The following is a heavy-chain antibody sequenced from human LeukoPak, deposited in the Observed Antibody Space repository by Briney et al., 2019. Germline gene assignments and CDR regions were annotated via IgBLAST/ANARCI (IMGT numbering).Heavy chain of an antibody. CDR2: IYYSGST. CDR3: AATWYSSGWQLAGY. V-gene: IGHV4-39*07. D-gene: IGHD6-19*01. CDR1: GGSISTSSYY. Sequence: PSETLSLTCTVSGGSISTSSYYWGWIRQPPGKGLEWIGSIYYSGSTYYNPSLKSRVTISVDTSKNQFSLKLSSVTAADTAVYYCAATWYSSGWQLAGYWGQGTLVTVSS. J-gene: IGHJ4*02.